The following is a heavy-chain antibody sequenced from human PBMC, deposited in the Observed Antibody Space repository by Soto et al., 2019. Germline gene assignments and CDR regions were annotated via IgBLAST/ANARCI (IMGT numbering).Heavy chain of an antibody. Sequence: SETLSLTCTVSGGSISSYYWSWIRQPPGKGLEWIGYIYYSGSTNYNPSLKSRVTISVDTSKNQFSLKLSSVTAADTAVYYCARVPLDGGYYYGMDVWGQGTTVTVSS. CDR3: ARVPLDGGYYYGMDV. J-gene: IGHJ6*02. CDR1: GGSISSYY. D-gene: IGHD1-1*01. CDR2: IYYSGST. V-gene: IGHV4-59*01.